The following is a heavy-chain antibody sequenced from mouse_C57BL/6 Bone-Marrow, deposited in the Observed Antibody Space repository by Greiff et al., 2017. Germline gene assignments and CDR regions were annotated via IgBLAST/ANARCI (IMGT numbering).Heavy chain of an antibody. J-gene: IGHJ3*01. CDR2: IYPGSGNT. CDR3: ARGDLAY. CDR1: GYSFTSYY. Sequence: VQRVESGPELVKPGASVKISCKASGYSFTSYYIHWVKQRPGQGLEWIGWIYPGSGNTKYNEKFKGKATLTADTSSSTAYMQLSSLTSEDSAVYYCARGDLAYWGQGTLVTVSA. V-gene: IGHV1-66*01.